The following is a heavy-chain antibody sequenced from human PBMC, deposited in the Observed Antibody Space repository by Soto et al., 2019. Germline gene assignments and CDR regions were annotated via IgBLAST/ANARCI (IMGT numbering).Heavy chain of an antibody. CDR1: GFTFSSYG. J-gene: IGHJ4*02. Sequence: GGSLRLSCAASGFTFSSYGMHWVRQAPGKGLEWVAVIWYDGSNKYYADSVKGRFTISRDRSKNTVSLEMTSLRAEDTAVYYCAKGGRQWLVTSDFNYWGQGALVTVSS. CDR2: IWYDGSNK. V-gene: IGHV3-30*02. D-gene: IGHD6-19*01. CDR3: AKGGRQWLVTSDFNY.